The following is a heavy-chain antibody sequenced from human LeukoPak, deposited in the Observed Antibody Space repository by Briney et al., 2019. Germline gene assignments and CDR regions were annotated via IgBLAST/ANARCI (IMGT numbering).Heavy chain of an antibody. CDR3: ARHGKQAGPL. CDR1: GFTFSSYE. CDR2: ISSSGSTI. Sequence: GGSLRLSCAASGFTFSSYEMNWVRQAPGKGLEWGSYISSSGSTIYYADSVKGRFTISRDNAQNSLYLQMNSLRAEDPAGYHCARHGKQAGPLWGQGTLLTVSS. J-gene: IGHJ4*02. V-gene: IGHV3-48*03.